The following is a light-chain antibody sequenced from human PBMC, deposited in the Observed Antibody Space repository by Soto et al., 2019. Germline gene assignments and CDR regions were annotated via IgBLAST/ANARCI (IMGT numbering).Light chain of an antibody. V-gene: IGLV8-61*01. CDR3: VLFMSRGISV. Sequence: QTVVTQEPSFSVSPGGTVTLTCGLSSASVSTSNYPSWYQQTPGQTPRTRIYSTYSRSYGVPDRFSGSILGNKAALTFTGAQADDESDYYCVLFMSRGISVFGGGTTLTVL. CDR1: SASVSTSNY. CDR2: STY. J-gene: IGLJ3*02.